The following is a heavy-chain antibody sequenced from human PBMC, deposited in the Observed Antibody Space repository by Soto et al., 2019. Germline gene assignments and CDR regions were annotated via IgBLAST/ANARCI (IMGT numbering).Heavy chain of an antibody. J-gene: IGHJ4*02. CDR3: ASLGGGERVGGDY. Sequence: QVQLQESGPGLVEPSETLSLTCTVSGGSISSYYWSWIRQPPGKGLEWIGYIYYSGSTNYNPSLRSRVPISVATAKNQFSLKLSSVTAADTAVYYCASLGGGERVGGDYWGQGTLVTVSS. V-gene: IGHV4-59*01. CDR1: GGSISSYY. D-gene: IGHD1-26*01. CDR2: IYYSGST.